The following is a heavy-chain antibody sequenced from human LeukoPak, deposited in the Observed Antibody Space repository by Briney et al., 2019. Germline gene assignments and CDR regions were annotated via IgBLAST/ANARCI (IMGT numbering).Heavy chain of an antibody. J-gene: IGHJ4*02. CDR2: VYYSGTA. Sequence: PAETLSLTCTVSGASIRSSTYYWGWVREPPGKGLEYVGSVYYSGTASYNPSLKSRLTISVDTSKNQFSLKLSSVTAKDTAMYYCVRHFYYFDTSGYSNFDSWGQGSLVTVSS. CDR3: VRHFYYFDTSGYSNFDS. V-gene: IGHV4-39*01. D-gene: IGHD3-22*01. CDR1: GASIRSSTYY.